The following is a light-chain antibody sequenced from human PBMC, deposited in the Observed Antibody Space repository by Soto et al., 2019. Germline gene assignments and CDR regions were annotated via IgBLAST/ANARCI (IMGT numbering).Light chain of an antibody. CDR3: QSYDSSLSAVV. CDR2: GYS. V-gene: IGLV1-40*01. Sequence: QPVLTQPPSVSGAPGQRVTISCTGSNSNIGASYGVHWYQHLPGTAPKLLIYGYSIRPSGVPDRFSGSNSGTSASLAITGLQAEDEADYYCQSYDSSLSAVVFGGGTQLTVL. CDR1: NSNIGASYG. J-gene: IGLJ2*01.